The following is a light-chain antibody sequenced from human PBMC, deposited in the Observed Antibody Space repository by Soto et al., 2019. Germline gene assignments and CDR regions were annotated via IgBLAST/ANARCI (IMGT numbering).Light chain of an antibody. J-gene: IGKJ1*01. CDR3: LQDSNYPWT. CDR2: GAS. Sequence: AIQMTQSPSSLSASVGDRVTITCRASQDIRNDLHWYQQKPGKAPKLLIYGASTLQGGVPSRFSGSGSGTDFTLTISSLQPEDFASYYCLQDSNYPWTFGQGTKVEIK. V-gene: IGKV1-6*01. CDR1: QDIRND.